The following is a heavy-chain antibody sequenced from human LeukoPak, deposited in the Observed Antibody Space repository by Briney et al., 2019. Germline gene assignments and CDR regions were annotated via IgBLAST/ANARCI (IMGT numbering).Heavy chain of an antibody. CDR3: ARSYGLGTWNDAFDI. J-gene: IGHJ3*02. D-gene: IGHD3-10*01. Sequence: GGSLRLSCAASAFTFSDYYMSWIGQAPGKGLEWVSYISTGSHYTNYADSVKGRFTISRDDARNSLFLQINSLRAEDMAVYYCARSYGLGTWNDAFDIWGQGTMVTVSS. V-gene: IGHV3-11*03. CDR2: ISTGSHYT. CDR1: AFTFSDYY.